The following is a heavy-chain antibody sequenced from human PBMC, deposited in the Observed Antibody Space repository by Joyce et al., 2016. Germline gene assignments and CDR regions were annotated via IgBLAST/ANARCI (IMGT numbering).Heavy chain of an antibody. CDR3: VMLDRHSGSYYPEY. V-gene: IGHV4-31*03. D-gene: IGHD1-26*01. J-gene: IGHJ4*02. Sequence: QVHLQESGPGLVKPSQTLSLTCTFSGVSVSNRNYYWSWIRQHPEKGLECLGDIYDTGKSFYNPSLTSRVTMSVDTSNNQFSLNLESVTVADTAVYYCVMLDRHSGSYYPEYWGQGSLVTVSS. CDR1: GVSVSNRNYY. CDR2: IYDTGKS.